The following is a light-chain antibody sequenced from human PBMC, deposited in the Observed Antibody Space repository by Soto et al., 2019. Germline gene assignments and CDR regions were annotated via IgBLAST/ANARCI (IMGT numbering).Light chain of an antibody. Sequence: QSALTQPASVSGSPGQSIPVCCSGTSSDIGGHNYVSWSQQHPGKVPKLIIYEVTNRPSGVSNRFSGSKSGNTASLTVSGLQAEDEADYDCSSYTTTSTVVFGGGTKLTVL. CDR1: SSDIGGHNY. J-gene: IGLJ2*01. V-gene: IGLV2-14*01. CDR3: SSYTTTSTVV. CDR2: EVT.